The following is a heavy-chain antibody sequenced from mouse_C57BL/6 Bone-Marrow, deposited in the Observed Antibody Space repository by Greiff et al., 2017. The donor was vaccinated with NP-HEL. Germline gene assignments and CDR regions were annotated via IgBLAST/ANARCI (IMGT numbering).Heavy chain of an antibody. Sequence: QVQLQQPGAELVKPGASVKLSCKASGYTFTSYWMQWVKQRPGQGLEWIGEIDPSDSYTNYNQKFKGKATLTVDTSSSTAYMQLSSLTSEDSAVYYCARRVTTVVAGDYWGQGTSVTVSS. J-gene: IGHJ4*01. D-gene: IGHD1-1*01. V-gene: IGHV1-50*01. CDR3: ARRVTTVVAGDY. CDR1: GYTFTSYW. CDR2: IDPSDSYT.